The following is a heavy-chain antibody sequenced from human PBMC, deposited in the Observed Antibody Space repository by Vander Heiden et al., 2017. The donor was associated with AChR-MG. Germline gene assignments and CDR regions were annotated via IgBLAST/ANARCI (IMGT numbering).Heavy chain of an antibody. CDR1: GFTFSSYW. J-gene: IGHJ4*02. V-gene: IGHV3-7*03. D-gene: IGHD4-17*01. CDR2: IKQEGSEK. CDR3: ARDAHGDYGGEGY. Sequence: EVPLVESGGGLVQPGGSLRLSCAASGFTFSSYWMSWVRQAPGKGLEWVANIKQEGSEKYYVDSVKGRFTISRDNAKNSLYLQMNSLRAEDTAVYYCARDAHGDYGGEGYWGQGTLVTVSS.